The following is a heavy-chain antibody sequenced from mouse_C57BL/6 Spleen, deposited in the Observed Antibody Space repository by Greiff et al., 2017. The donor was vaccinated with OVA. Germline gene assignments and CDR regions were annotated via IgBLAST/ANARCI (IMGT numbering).Heavy chain of an antibody. CDR2: IYPGDGDT. CDR1: GYAFSSSW. CDR3: ARSQATVVATEYFDV. J-gene: IGHJ1*03. Sequence: QVQLQQSGPELVKPGASVKISCKASGYAFSSSWLNWVKQRPGKGLEWIGRIYPGDGDTNYNGKFKGKATLTADKSSSTAYMQLSSLTSEDSAVYFCARSQATVVATEYFDVWGTGTTVTVSS. D-gene: IGHD1-1*01. V-gene: IGHV1-82*01.